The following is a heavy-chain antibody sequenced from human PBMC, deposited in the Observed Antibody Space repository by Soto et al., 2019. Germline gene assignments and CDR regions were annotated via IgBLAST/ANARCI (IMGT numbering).Heavy chain of an antibody. D-gene: IGHD2-15*01. J-gene: IGHJ4*02. CDR3: ARDPSQYCSGGSCYSLDY. CDR2: IIPIFGTA. Sequence: QVQLVQSGAEVKKPGSSVKVSCKASGGTFSSYAISWVRQAPRQGLEWMGGIIPIFGTANYAQKFQGRVTITADESTSTAYMELSSLRSEDTAVYYCARDPSQYCSGGSCYSLDYWGQGTLVTVSS. CDR1: GGTFSSYA. V-gene: IGHV1-69*12.